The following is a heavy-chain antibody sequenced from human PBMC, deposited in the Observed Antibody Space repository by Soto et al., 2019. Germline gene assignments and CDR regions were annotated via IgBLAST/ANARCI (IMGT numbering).Heavy chain of an antibody. J-gene: IGHJ6*02. CDR2: IIPVLTVT. Sequence: QVQLVQSGAEVRKPGSSVKVSCMASGRTFSSSTVNCVRQAPGKGIEWIGRIIPVLTVTDYARRFQGRVTITAARSAKAAYMELTCLTSEATAVYYCAIRRYCGTDSYSNFYYGMDGWGQRSTVIVSS. D-gene: IGHD2-21*02. V-gene: IGHV1-69*02. CDR3: AIRRYCGTDSYSNFYYGMDG. CDR1: GRTFSSST.